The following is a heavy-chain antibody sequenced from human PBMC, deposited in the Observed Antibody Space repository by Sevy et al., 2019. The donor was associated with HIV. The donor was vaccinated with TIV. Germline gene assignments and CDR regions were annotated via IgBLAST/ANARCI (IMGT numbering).Heavy chain of an antibody. D-gene: IGHD1-26*01. V-gene: IGHV3-53*01. CDR3: ASLGWDLHSDY. Sequence: GGSLRLSCAASGFTVSSNYISWVRQAPGKGLEWVSMIYGDGQDGTYYIESVKGRFTISRDNSKKTVSLQMNNLGAEDTAVYSCASLGWDLHSDYWGQGTLVTVSS. CDR2: IYGDGQDGT. J-gene: IGHJ4*02. CDR1: GFTVSSNY.